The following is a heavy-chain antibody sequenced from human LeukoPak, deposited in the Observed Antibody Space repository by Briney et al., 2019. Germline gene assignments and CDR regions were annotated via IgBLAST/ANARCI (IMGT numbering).Heavy chain of an antibody. V-gene: IGHV3-30*18. CDR2: ISYDGRNK. CDR1: GFTFNNHG. Sequence: PGGSLRLSSAASGFTFNNHGMHWVRQAPGKGLEWVAVISYDGRNKHYPDSVKGRFTISRDISTDTLWLQMDSLRTEDTAVYYCAKGPLRGTAAAIDYWGQGTLVTVSS. J-gene: IGHJ4*02. CDR3: AKGPLRGTAAAIDY. D-gene: IGHD2-2*01.